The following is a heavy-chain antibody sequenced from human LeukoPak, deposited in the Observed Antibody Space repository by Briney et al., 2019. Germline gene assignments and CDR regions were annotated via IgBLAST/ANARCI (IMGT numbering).Heavy chain of an antibody. J-gene: IGHJ4*02. CDR1: GLTFEDYA. Sequence: PGGSLRLSCAASGLTFEDYAMHWVRQGPGKGLEWVSLISGNGNNIYYADSVKGRFTISRDNSKNSLYLQMNSLRTEDTALYYCAKDLPQYYDFWSGYYGGFDYWGQGTLVTVSS. V-gene: IGHV3-43*02. CDR3: AKDLPQYYDFWSGYYGGFDY. D-gene: IGHD3-3*01. CDR2: ISGNGNNI.